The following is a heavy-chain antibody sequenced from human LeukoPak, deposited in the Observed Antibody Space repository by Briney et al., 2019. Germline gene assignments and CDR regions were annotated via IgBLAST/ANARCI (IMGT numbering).Heavy chain of an antibody. CDR3: ARGFPPAAAGMTPHFDY. CDR1: GGSISSYY. J-gene: IGHJ4*02. Sequence: SETLSLTCTVSGGSISSYYWSWIRQPPGKGLEWIGYIYYSGSTNYNPSLKSRVTISVDTSKNQFSLKLSSVTAADTAVYYCARGFPPAAAGMTPHFDYWGQGTLVTVSS. CDR2: IYYSGST. D-gene: IGHD6-13*01. V-gene: IGHV4-59*01.